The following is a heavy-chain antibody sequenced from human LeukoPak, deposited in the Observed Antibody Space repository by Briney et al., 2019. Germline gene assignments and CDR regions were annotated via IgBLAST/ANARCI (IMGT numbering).Heavy chain of an antibody. Sequence: GSLRLSCAASGFTFSSYAMHWVRQAPGKGLEYVSAISSNGGSTYYANSVKGRFTISRDNSKNTLYLQMGSLRAEDMAVYYCARGGGDCTSTSCYLEYWGQGTLVTVSS. CDR1: GFTFSSYA. J-gene: IGHJ4*02. V-gene: IGHV3-64*01. CDR2: ISSNGGST. D-gene: IGHD2-2*01. CDR3: ARGGGDCTSTSCYLEY.